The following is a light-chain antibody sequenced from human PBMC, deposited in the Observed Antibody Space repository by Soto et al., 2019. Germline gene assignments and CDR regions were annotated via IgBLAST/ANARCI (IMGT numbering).Light chain of an antibody. CDR3: AVWDDSLNGWV. J-gene: IGLJ3*02. V-gene: IGLV1-51*01. Sequence: QSVLTQPPSLFAAPGQNVTISCSGSNTNIGNHFVSWYQQLPGTAPRLLIYDNDNRPSGIPDRFSGSKSVTSASLAISGLQSEDEALYYCAVWDDSLNGWVFGGGTKLTVL. CDR1: NTNIGNHF. CDR2: DND.